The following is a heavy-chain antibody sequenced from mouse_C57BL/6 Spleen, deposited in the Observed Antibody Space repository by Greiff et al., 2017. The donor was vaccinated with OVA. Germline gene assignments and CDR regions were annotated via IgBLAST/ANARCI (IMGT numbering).Heavy chain of an antibody. CDR2: IYPRSGNT. J-gene: IGHJ3*01. D-gene: IGHD4-1*01. CDR1: GYTFTSYG. Sequence: VQLQQSGAELARPGASVKLSCKASGYTFTSYGISWVKQRTGQGLEWIGEIYPRSGNTYYNEKFKGKATLTADKSSSTAYMELRSLTSEDSAVYFCARTGTFAYWGQGTLVTVSA. V-gene: IGHV1-81*01. CDR3: ARTGTFAY.